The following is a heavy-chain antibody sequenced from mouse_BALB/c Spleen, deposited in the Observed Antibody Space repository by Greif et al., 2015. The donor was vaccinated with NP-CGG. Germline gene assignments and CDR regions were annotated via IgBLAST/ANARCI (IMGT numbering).Heavy chain of an antibody. CDR2: IRNKANDYTT. J-gene: IGHJ4*01. CDR3: ARPYFDYEDFYAMDY. Sequence: EVQLVESGGGLVQPGGSLRLSCATSGFTFTDYYMSWVRQPPGKALEWLGFIRNKANDYTTEHSASVKGRFTISRDNSQSILYLQMNTLRSEDSATYYCARPYFDYEDFYAMDYWGQGTSVTVSS. CDR1: GFTFTDYY. D-gene: IGHD2-4*01. V-gene: IGHV7-3*02.